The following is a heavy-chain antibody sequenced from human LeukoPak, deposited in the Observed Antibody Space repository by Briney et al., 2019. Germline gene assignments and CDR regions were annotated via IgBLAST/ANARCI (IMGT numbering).Heavy chain of an antibody. D-gene: IGHD6-6*01. CDR3: ARGQRVPAQYSSSSGGFDY. CDR2: IRYDGSNK. Sequence: PGGSLRLSCAASGFTFSSYGMHWVRQAPGKGLEWVAFIRYDGSNKYYADSVKGRFTISRDNSKNTLYLQMNSLRAEDTAVYYCARGQRVPAQYSSSSGGFDYWGQGTLVTVSS. V-gene: IGHV3-30*02. J-gene: IGHJ4*02. CDR1: GFTFSSYG.